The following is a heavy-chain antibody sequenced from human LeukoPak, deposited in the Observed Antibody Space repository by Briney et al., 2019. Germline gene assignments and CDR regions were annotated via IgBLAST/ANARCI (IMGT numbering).Heavy chain of an antibody. CDR1: GSTFSSYS. CDR3: ARVGYSYVSGGVDY. V-gene: IGHV3-21*01. D-gene: IGHD5-18*01. Sequence: SGGSLRLSCAASGSTFSSYSMNWVRQAPGKGLEWVSSISSSSSYIYYADSVKGRFTISRDNAKNSLYLQMNSLRAEDTAVYYCARVGYSYVSGGVDYWGQGTLVTVSS. CDR2: ISSSSSYI. J-gene: IGHJ4*02.